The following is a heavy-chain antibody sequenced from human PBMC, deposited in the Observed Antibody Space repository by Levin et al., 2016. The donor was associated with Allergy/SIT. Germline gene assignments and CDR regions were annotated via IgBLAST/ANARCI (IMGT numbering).Heavy chain of an antibody. J-gene: IGHJ5*02. CDR1: GFTFSSYS. CDR3: AKDFLNIKTGILA. CDR2: ISSSSSAI. V-gene: IGHV3-48*04. Sequence: GESLKISCVASGFTFSSYSMNWVRQAPGKGLEWVSYISSSSSAIYYADSVKGRFTISRDNAKNSLYLQMNSLRTEDTAFYYCAKDFLNIKTGILAWGQGTLVTVSS. D-gene: IGHD1-1*01.